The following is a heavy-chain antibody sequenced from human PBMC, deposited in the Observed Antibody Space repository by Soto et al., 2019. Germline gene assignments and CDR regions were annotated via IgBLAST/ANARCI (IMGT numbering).Heavy chain of an antibody. CDR1: GGTFSSYA. CDR2: IIPIFGTA. D-gene: IGHD6-13*01. CDR3: ARDVNQQPTRMDV. J-gene: IGHJ6*02. Sequence: GASVKVSCKASGGTFSSYAISWVRQAPGQGLEWMGGIIPIFGTANYAQKFQGRVTITADESTSTAYMELSSLRSEDTAVYYCARDVNQQPTRMDVWGQGTTVTVSS. V-gene: IGHV1-69*13.